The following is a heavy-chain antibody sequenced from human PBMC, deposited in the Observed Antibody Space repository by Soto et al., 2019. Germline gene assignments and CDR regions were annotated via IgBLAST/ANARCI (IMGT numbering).Heavy chain of an antibody. J-gene: IGHJ4*02. CDR1: GGSISSGDYF. CDR2: IYYPAST. V-gene: IGHV4-30-4*01. Sequence: LSETLSLTCTVSGGSISSGDYFWSWIRQPPGKGLEWIGYIYYPASTYYNPSLRSRLSISVDTSKNQFSLRLSSVTAADTAVYYFARESEVGSSLSPDYWGQGTLDTVSS. D-gene: IGHD6-13*01. CDR3: ARESEVGSSLSPDY.